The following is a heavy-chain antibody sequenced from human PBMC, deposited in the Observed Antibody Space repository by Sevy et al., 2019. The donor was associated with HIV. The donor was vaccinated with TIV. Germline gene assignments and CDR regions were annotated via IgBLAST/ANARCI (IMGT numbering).Heavy chain of an antibody. D-gene: IGHD6-13*01. Sequence: GGSLRLSCVAYGFTISRNFMTWVRQAPGKGLEWVSIIYSGGDTYYADSVKGRFTISRDNSKNTLYLQMNNLRAEDTAVYYCARDLRVATASGGMDVWGQGTTVTVSS. CDR3: ARDLRVATASGGMDV. CDR1: GFTISRNF. CDR2: IYSGGDT. V-gene: IGHV3-53*01. J-gene: IGHJ6*02.